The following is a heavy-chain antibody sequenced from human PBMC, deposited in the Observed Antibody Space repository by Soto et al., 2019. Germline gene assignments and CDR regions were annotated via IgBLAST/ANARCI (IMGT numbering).Heavy chain of an antibody. D-gene: IGHD3-3*01. Sequence: EVQLLESGGGLVQPGGSLRLSCAASGFTFSSYAMSWVRQAPGKGLEWVSAISGSGGSTYYADAVKGRFTISRDNSKNTLYLQMNSLRAEDTAVYYCATGGKGITIFGVSRDYFDYWGQGTLVTVSP. J-gene: IGHJ4*02. CDR3: ATGGKGITIFGVSRDYFDY. CDR2: ISGSGGST. CDR1: GFTFSSYA. V-gene: IGHV3-23*01.